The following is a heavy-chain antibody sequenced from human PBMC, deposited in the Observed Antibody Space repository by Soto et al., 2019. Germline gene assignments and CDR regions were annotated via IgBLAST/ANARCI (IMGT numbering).Heavy chain of an antibody. V-gene: IGHV3-33*01. J-gene: IGHJ4*02. CDR1: GFTFSSYG. D-gene: IGHD3-16*02. Sequence: QVQLVESGGGVVQPGRSLRLSCAASGFTFSSYGMHWVRQAPGKGLEWVAVIWYDGSNKYYADSVKGRFTISRDNPKNTLYLQMNSLRAEDTAVYYCARDGRGMITFGGVIGRPDYWGQGTLVTVSS. CDR2: IWYDGSNK. CDR3: ARDGRGMITFGGVIGRPDY.